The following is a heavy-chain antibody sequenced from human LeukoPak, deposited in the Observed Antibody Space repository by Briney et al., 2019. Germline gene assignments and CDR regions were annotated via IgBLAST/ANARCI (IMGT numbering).Heavy chain of an antibody. Sequence: SVKVSCKASGGTFSSYAISWVRQAPGQGLEWMGRIIPILGIANYAQKFQGRVTITADKSTSTAYMELSSLRSEDTAVYYCASTDKAYPSEAFDYWGQGTLVTVSS. CDR1: GGTFSSYA. CDR2: IIPILGIA. J-gene: IGHJ4*02. CDR3: ASTDKAYPSEAFDY. D-gene: IGHD2-15*01. V-gene: IGHV1-69*04.